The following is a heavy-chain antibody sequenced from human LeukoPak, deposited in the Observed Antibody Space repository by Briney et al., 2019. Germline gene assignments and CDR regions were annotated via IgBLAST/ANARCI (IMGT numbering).Heavy chain of an antibody. D-gene: IGHD4-17*01. CDR1: GFTFSSYA. Sequence: PGGSLRLSCAASGFTFSSYAMHWVRQAPGKGLEWVAVISYDGSNKYYADSVKGRFTISRDNSKNTLYLQMNSLRAEDTAVYYCAGGGLTTVTTLDYWGQGTLVTVSS. CDR2: ISYDGSNK. V-gene: IGHV3-30-3*01. J-gene: IGHJ4*02. CDR3: AGGGLTTVTTLDY.